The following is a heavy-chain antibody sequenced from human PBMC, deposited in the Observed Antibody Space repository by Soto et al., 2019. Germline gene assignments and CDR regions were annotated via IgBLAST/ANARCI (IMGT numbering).Heavy chain of an antibody. V-gene: IGHV4-59*01. Sequence: LETLSLTCSVSGGSISDYDWSWIRQPPGKGLEWIGYIYYRGSTNYNPSLKSRVTISVDTSKNQFSLKPSSVTAADTAVYYCARGGYNWNDVTDYWGQGTLVTVSS. CDR3: ARGGYNWNDVTDY. CDR2: IYYRGST. CDR1: GGSISDYD. J-gene: IGHJ4*02. D-gene: IGHD1-20*01.